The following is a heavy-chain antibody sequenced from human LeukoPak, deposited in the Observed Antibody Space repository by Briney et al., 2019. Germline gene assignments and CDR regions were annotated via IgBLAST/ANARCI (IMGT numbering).Heavy chain of an antibody. V-gene: IGHV3-53*01. Sequence: GGSLRLSCAAAGFTVSSNYMSWVRQAPGKGLEWVSIIYSGGSTDYADSVRGRFTISRDNAKNSLYLQMNSLRAEDTAVYFCARERVSNWGFHFDAWGQGSRVIVYS. CDR1: GFTVSSNY. J-gene: IGHJ4*02. CDR2: IYSGGST. CDR3: ARERVSNWGFHFDA. D-gene: IGHD7-27*01.